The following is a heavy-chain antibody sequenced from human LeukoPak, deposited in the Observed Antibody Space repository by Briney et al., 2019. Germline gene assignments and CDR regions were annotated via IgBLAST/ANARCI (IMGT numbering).Heavy chain of an antibody. V-gene: IGHV1-46*01. CDR2: INPFAGDT. CDR1: GYTFTSYY. D-gene: IGHD3-9*01. Sequence: ASVKVSFKASGYTFTSYYMHWVRQAPGQGLEWMGIINPFAGDTNYAQKFQGRVTMTRDTSTNTVSMELNSLRSEDTALYYCARSDLLTGSPLFYWGQGTLVTVSS. J-gene: IGHJ4*02. CDR3: ARSDLLTGSPLFY.